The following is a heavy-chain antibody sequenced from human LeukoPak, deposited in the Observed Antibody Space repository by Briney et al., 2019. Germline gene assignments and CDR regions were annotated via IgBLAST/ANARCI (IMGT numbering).Heavy chain of an antibody. CDR2: IYYSGST. Sequence: SETLSLTCTVSGGSISSYYWSWIRQPPGKGLEWIGYIYYSGSTYYNPSLKSRVTISVDTSKNQFSLKLSSVTAADTAVYYCAIQETSGSYWVGYFDYWGQGTLVTVSS. D-gene: IGHD1-26*01. V-gene: IGHV4-59*08. CDR3: AIQETSGSYWVGYFDY. CDR1: GGSISSYY. J-gene: IGHJ4*02.